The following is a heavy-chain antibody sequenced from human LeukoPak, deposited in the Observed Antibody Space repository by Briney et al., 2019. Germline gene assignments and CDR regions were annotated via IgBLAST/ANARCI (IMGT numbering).Heavy chain of an antibody. Sequence: SETLSLTCTVSGDPISGYYLSWIRQPAGKGLEWIGRIYSSGSTNYNPARKSGLTMSVDTSKTQFSLRLSSVTAADTAVYYCARDGGLYPFDYWGQGPWSPSPQ. J-gene: IGHJ4*02. CDR1: GDPISGYY. CDR2: IYSSGST. D-gene: IGHD2-8*01. CDR3: ARDGGLYPFDY. V-gene: IGHV4-4*07.